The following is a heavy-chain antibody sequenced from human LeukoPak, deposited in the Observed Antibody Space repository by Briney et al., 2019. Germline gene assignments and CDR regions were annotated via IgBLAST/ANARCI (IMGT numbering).Heavy chain of an antibody. CDR3: AREGSGSSWYGNFYYFDY. D-gene: IGHD6-13*01. V-gene: IGHV4-59*12. CDR2: IYYSGST. Sequence: SETLSLTCTVSGGSISSYYWSWIRQPPGKGLEWIGYIYYSGSTNYNPSLKSRVTISVDTSKNQLSLKLSSVTAADTAVYYCAREGSGSSWYGNFYYFDYWGQGTLVTVSS. CDR1: GGSISSYY. J-gene: IGHJ4*02.